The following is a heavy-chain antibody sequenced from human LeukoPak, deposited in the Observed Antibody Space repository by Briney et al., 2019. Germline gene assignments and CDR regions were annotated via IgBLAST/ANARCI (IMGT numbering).Heavy chain of an antibody. Sequence: PSETLSLTCAVYGGSFSGYYWSWIRQPPGKGLEWIGEINHSGSTNYNPSLKSRVTISVDTSKNQFSLKLSSVTAADTAVYYCARGIASYYGSGSYYKLWGQGTLVTVSS. J-gene: IGHJ4*02. V-gene: IGHV4-34*01. CDR1: GGSFSGYY. D-gene: IGHD3-10*01. CDR3: ARGIASYYGSGSYYKL. CDR2: INHSGST.